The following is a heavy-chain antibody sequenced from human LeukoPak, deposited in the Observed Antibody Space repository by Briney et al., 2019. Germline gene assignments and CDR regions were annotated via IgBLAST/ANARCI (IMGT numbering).Heavy chain of an antibody. CDR3: VTYSTGLYKGLEF. V-gene: IGHV3-11*01. CDR2: LSNRGSDI. D-gene: IGHD2-8*02. J-gene: IGHJ4*02. CDR1: GFTFSDHY. Sequence: PGGSLRLSCAVSGFTFSDHYMTWIRQAPGKGLEYISYLSNRGSDIFYADSVKGRLSISRDNAQNSLYLQMSSLRVEDTAVYYCVTYSTGLYKGLEFWGQGTQVTVSS.